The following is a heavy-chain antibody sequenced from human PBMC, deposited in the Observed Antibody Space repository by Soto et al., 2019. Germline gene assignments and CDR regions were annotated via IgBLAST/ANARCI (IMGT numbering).Heavy chain of an antibody. CDR1: GGTFSSYA. Sequence: ASVKVSCKASGGTFSSYAISWVRQAPGQGLEWMGGIIPIFGTANYAQKFQGRVTITADESTSTAYMELSSLRSEDTAVYYCARWSSRAATRPYYFDYWGQGTLVTVSS. CDR2: IIPIFGTA. J-gene: IGHJ4*02. D-gene: IGHD6-13*01. CDR3: ARWSSRAATRPYYFDY. V-gene: IGHV1-69*13.